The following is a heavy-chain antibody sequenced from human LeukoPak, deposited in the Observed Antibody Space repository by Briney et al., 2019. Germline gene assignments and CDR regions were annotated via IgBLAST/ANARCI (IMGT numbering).Heavy chain of an antibody. CDR2: ISGSGGST. CDR1: GFTFSSYA. D-gene: IGHD6-13*01. J-gene: IGHJ4*02. CDR3: AKDQTGYSSSWYGWALDY. Sequence: GGSLRLSCAASGFTFSSYAMSWVRQAPGKGLEWVSAISGSGGSTYYADSVEGRFTISRDNSKNTLYLQMNSLRAEDTAVYYCAKDQTGYSSSWYGWALDYWGQGILVTVSS. V-gene: IGHV3-23*01.